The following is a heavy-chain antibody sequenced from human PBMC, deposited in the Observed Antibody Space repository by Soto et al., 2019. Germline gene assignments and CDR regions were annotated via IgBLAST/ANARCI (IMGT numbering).Heavy chain of an antibody. CDR2: ISAYNGNT. CDR1: GYTFTSYG. CDR3: ARDRRVQGIYYYGMDV. V-gene: IGHV1-18*01. Sequence: QVQLVQSGAEVKKPVASVKVSCKASGYTFTSYGISWVRQAPGQGLEWMGWISAYNGNTNYAQKLQGRVTMTTDTSTSTAYMELRSLRSDDTAVYYCARDRRVQGIYYYGMDVWGQGTTVTVSS. J-gene: IGHJ6*02.